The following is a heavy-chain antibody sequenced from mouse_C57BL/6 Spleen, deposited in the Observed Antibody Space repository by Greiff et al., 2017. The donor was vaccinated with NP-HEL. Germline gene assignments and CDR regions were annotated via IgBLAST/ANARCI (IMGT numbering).Heavy chain of an antibody. CDR1: GYTFTSYW. J-gene: IGHJ2*01. CDR2: IDPSDSYT. CDR3: ARRNTGSYYFDY. Sequence: QVHVKQPGAELVKPGASVKLSCKASGYTFTSYWMQWVKQRPGQGLEWIGEIDPSDSYTNYNQKFKGKATLTVDTSSSTAYMQLSSLTSEDSAVYYCARRNTGSYYFDYWGQGTTLTVSS. V-gene: IGHV1-50*01. D-gene: IGHD4-1*01.